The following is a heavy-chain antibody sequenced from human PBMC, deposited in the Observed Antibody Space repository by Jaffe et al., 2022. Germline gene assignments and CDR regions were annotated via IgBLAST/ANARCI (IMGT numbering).Heavy chain of an antibody. CDR3: AKVWKRYFDWVQEGYFDY. CDR2: ISGSGGST. J-gene: IGHJ4*02. CDR1: GFTFSSYA. D-gene: IGHD3-9*01. V-gene: IGHV3-23*01. Sequence: EVQLLESGGGLVQPGGSLRLSCAASGFTFSSYAMSWVRQAPGKGLEWVSAISGSGGSTYYADSVKGRFTISRDNSKNTLYLQMNSLRAEDTAVYYCAKVWKRYFDWVQEGYFDYWGQGTLVTVSS.